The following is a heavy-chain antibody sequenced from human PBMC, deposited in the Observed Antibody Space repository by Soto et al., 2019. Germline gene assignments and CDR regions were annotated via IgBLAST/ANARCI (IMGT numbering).Heavy chain of an antibody. CDR2: VSGSSGSK. CDR3: AKDWCSGTTCYCLES. Sequence: EVQLLESGGGLVQPGGSLRLSCAASGFTFSSYAMSWVRQAPGKGLEWVSSVSGSSGSKSYADSVKGRFTISRDNSKSTVYLQMNSLRAEDTAVYFCAKDWCSGTTCYCLESWGQGTLVTVSS. V-gene: IGHV3-23*01. CDR1: GFTFSSYA. J-gene: IGHJ4*02. D-gene: IGHD1-7*01.